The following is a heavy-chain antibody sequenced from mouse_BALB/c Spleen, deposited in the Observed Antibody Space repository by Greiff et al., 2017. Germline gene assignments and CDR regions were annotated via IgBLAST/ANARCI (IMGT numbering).Heavy chain of an antibody. CDR1: GYSFTGYF. V-gene: IGHV1-20*02. D-gene: IGHD2-4*01. Sequence: EVKLMESGPELVKPGASVKISCKASGYSFTGYFMNWVMQSHGKSLEWIGRINPYNGDTFYNQKFKGKATLTVDKSSSTAHMELRSLASEDSAVYYCARDDYDGGAWFAYWGQGTLVTVSA. J-gene: IGHJ3*01. CDR2: INPYNGDT. CDR3: ARDDYDGGAWFAY.